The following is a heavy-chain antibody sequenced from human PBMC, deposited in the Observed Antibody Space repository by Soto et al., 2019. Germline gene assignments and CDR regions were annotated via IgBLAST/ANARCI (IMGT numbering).Heavy chain of an antibody. CDR3: ATIITIFGVRGNWFDP. V-gene: IGHV1-24*01. J-gene: IGHJ5*02. CDR1: GYTLTELS. D-gene: IGHD3-3*01. CDR2: FDPEDGET. Sequence: ASVKVSCKVSGYTLTELSMHWVRQAPGKGLEWMGGFDPEDGETIYAQKFQGRVTMTEDTSTDTAYMELSSLRSEDTAVYYCATIITIFGVRGNWFDPWGQGTLVTVSS.